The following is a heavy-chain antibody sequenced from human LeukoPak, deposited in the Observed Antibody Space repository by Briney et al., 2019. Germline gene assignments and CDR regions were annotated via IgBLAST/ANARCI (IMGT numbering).Heavy chain of an antibody. CDR2: IYTSGST. CDR1: GGSISSGSYY. V-gene: IGHV4-61*02. CDR3: AGDSGSWFSYFDY. D-gene: IGHD6-13*01. J-gene: IGHJ4*02. Sequence: SETLSLTCTVSGGSISSGSYYWSWIRQPAGKGLEWIGRIYTSGSTNYNPSLKSRVTISVDKSKNQFSLKLSSVTAADTAVYYCAGDSGSWFSYFDYWGQGTLVTVSS.